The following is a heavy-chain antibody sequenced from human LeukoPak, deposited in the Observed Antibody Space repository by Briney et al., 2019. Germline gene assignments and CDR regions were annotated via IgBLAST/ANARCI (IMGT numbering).Heavy chain of an antibody. CDR3: AKEFPGYSFDY. CDR1: GFTFSTYT. Sequence: GGSLRLSCAASGFTFSTYTMYWVRHPPGKRLEWVSGFSGSGGSTSYADSVKGRFTISRDMSKNTLYLQMNTLRAEDTAIYYCAKEFPGYSFDYWGQGTLVTVSS. V-gene: IGHV3-23*01. D-gene: IGHD5-12*01. J-gene: IGHJ4*02. CDR2: FSGSGGST.